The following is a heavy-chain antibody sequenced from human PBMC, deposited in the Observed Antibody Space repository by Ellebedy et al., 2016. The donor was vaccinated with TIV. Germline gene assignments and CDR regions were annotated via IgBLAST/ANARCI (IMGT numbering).Heavy chain of an antibody. Sequence: PGGSLRLSCKGSGYSFTSYWIGWVRQMPGKGLEWMGIIYPGDSDTRYSPSFQGQVTISADKSISTAYLQWSSLKASDTAMYYCARRKNSYGFPTQSYFDYWGQGTLVTVSS. V-gene: IGHV5-51*01. CDR3: ARRKNSYGFPTQSYFDY. D-gene: IGHD5-18*01. CDR2: IYPGDSDT. CDR1: GYSFTSYW. J-gene: IGHJ4*02.